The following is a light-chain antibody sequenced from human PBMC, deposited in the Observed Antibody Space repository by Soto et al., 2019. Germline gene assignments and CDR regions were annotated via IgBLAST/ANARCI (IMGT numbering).Light chain of an antibody. CDR1: QSVSSN. CDR2: GAS. V-gene: IGKV3-15*01. CDR3: QQFNKRPPT. J-gene: IGKJ3*01. Sequence: EIVMTQSPATLSVSPGERATLSCRASQSVSSNLAWYQQKPGQAPRLLIYGASTRATGIPARFSGSGSGTEFSLTISSLQSEDFAVYYCQQFNKRPPTFGPGTKVDIK.